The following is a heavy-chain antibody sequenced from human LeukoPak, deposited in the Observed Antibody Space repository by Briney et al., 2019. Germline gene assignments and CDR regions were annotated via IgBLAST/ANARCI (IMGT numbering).Heavy chain of an antibody. Sequence: GGSLRLSCAASGFTFSSYSMNWVRQAPGKGLEWVSYISSSSSTIYYADSVKGRFTISRDNAKNSLYLQMNSLRAEDTAVYYCARELKYYGSGSYYNFPSYGMDVWGQGTTVTVSS. D-gene: IGHD3-10*01. V-gene: IGHV3-48*04. J-gene: IGHJ6*02. CDR2: ISSSSSTI. CDR1: GFTFSSYS. CDR3: ARELKYYGSGSYYNFPSYGMDV.